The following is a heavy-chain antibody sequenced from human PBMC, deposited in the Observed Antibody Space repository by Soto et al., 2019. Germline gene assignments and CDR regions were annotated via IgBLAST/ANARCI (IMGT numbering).Heavy chain of an antibody. V-gene: IGHV4-30-2*01. CDR3: ARGALVITDRPAFDI. CDR1: GGSISSGGYS. CDR2: IYHSGST. Sequence: PSETLSLTCAVSGGSISSGGYSWSWIRQPPGKGLEWIGYIYHSGSTYYKPSLKSRVTISVDRSKNQFSLKISSMTAADTAVYYCARGALVITDRPAFDIWGQGTMVTVSS. D-gene: IGHD5-18*01. J-gene: IGHJ3*02.